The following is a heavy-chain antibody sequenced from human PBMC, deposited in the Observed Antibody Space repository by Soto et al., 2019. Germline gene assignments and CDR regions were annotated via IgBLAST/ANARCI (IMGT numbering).Heavy chain of an antibody. Sequence: QVQLVQSGAEVKKPGASLKVSCKASGYTFTSYGISWVRQAPGQGLEWMGWISPYNGNTNYAQKLQGRVTMTTDTSPGTAYMDLRSLRSDDTAVYYCARGIGGWFGVAYYYGMDVWGQGTTVTVSS. CDR1: GYTFTSYG. J-gene: IGHJ6*02. CDR2: ISPYNGNT. V-gene: IGHV1-18*01. D-gene: IGHD3-10*01. CDR3: ARGIGGWFGVAYYYGMDV.